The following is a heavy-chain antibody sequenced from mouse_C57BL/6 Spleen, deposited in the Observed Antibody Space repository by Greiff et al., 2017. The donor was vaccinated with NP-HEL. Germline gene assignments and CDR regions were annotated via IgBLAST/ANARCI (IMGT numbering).Heavy chain of an antibody. D-gene: IGHD1-2*01. CDR2: INPGSGGT. CDR3: AIRPGAMDY. J-gene: IGHJ4*01. Sequence: VQRVESGAELVRPGTSVKVSCKASGYAFTNYLIEWVKQRPGQGLEWIGVINPGSGGTNYNEKFKGKATLTADKSSSTAYMQLRSLTSEDAAVYFCAIRPGAMDYWGQGTSVTVSS. CDR1: GYAFTNYL. V-gene: IGHV1-54*01.